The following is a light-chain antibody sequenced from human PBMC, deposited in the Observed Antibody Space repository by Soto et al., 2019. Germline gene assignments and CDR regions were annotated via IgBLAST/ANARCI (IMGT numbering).Light chain of an antibody. Sequence: QSVLTQPASVSGSPGQSITISCTGTRSDFCGYNYVSWYQQHPGKAPKLMIYDVSNRPSVVSNRFSGSKSGNTASLTISGLQAEDEADYYCSSYTSSLYVFGTGTKVTVL. V-gene: IGLV2-14*01. CDR3: SSYTSSLYV. CDR2: DVS. CDR1: RSDFCGYNY. J-gene: IGLJ1*01.